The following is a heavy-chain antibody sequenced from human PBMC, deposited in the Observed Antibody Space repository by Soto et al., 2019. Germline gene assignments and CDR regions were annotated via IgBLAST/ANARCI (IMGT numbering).Heavy chain of an antibody. CDR2: IFYSGNT. Sequence: PSETLSLTCTVSSGYITNYYWSWIRQPPGKGLEWIGYIFYSGNTNYNPSLRSRVTISVDTSKNQFSLKLSSVTAADTAVYYCARRYGYAFDIWGQGTMVTVSS. CDR1: SGYITNYY. D-gene: IGHD4-17*01. V-gene: IGHV4-59*01. J-gene: IGHJ3*02. CDR3: ARRYGYAFDI.